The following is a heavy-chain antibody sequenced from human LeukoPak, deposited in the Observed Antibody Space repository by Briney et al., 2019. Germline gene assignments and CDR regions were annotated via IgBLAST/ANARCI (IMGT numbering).Heavy chain of an antibody. V-gene: IGHV4-39*01. Sequence: SETLSLTCTVSGGSISSSSYYWGWIRQPPGKGLEWIGSIYYSGSTYYNPSLKSRVTISVDTSKNQFSLKLSSVTAADTAVYYCAKGGPEASAGLSWFDPWGQGILVAVSS. J-gene: IGHJ5*02. D-gene: IGHD1-14*01. CDR3: AKGGPEASAGLSWFDP. CDR2: IYYSGST. CDR1: GGSISSSSYY.